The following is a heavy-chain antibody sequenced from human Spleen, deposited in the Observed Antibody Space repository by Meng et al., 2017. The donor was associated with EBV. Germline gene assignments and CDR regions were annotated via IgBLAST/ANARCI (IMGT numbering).Heavy chain of an antibody. Sequence: VQLGQAGAEVKKPGSSVKVSCEASGGTFSSQGISWVRQAPGQGPEWMGGIIPTFGTTNYAQKFQGRLTITADASTNTIYLELSSLRSEDTAVYYCARPCENKRLLAGFDYWGQGTLVTVSS. CDR2: IIPTFGTT. CDR1: GGTFSSQG. D-gene: IGHD6-19*01. J-gene: IGHJ4*02. V-gene: IGHV1-69*01. CDR3: ARPCENKRLLAGFDY.